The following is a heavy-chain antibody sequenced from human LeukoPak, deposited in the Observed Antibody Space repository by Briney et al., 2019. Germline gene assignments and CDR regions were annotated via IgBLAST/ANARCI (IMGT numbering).Heavy chain of an antibody. CDR3: ASLQAVAGTFENY. Sequence: SETLSLTCTVSGGSISSSSYYWGWIRQPPGKGLEWIGSIYYSGSTYYNPSLKSRVTISVDTSKNQFSLKLSSVTAADTAVYYCASLQAVAGTFENYWGQGTLVTVSS. D-gene: IGHD6-19*01. CDR2: IYYSGST. J-gene: IGHJ4*02. V-gene: IGHV4-39*01. CDR1: GGSISSSSYY.